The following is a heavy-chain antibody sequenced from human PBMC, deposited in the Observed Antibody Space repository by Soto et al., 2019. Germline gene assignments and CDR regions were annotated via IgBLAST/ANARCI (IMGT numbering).Heavy chain of an antibody. D-gene: IGHD2-15*01. CDR3: ARAPVVAATRAYYYYGMDV. Sequence: GGSLRLSCAASGFIFSNYEVDWVRQAPGKGLEWVSYVSEDSGTIYYADSVKGRFTISRDNAKNSLYLQMNSLRAEDTAVYYCARAPVVAATRAYYYYGMDVWGQGTTVTVSS. V-gene: IGHV3-48*03. CDR1: GFIFSNYE. J-gene: IGHJ6*02. CDR2: VSEDSGTI.